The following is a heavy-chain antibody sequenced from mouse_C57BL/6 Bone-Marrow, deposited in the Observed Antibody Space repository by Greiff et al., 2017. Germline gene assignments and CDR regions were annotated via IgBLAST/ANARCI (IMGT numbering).Heavy chain of an antibody. CDR3: ARSDGSSFWYFDV. J-gene: IGHJ1*03. V-gene: IGHV1-54*01. CDR2: INPGSGGT. Sequence: QVQLQQSGAELVRPGTSVKVSCKASGYAFTNYLIEWVKQRPGQGLEWIGVINPGSGGTNYNEKFKGKATLTADKSSRTAYMQLSSLTSEDSAVYFCARSDGSSFWYFDVWGTGTTVTVSS. CDR1: GYAFTNYL. D-gene: IGHD1-1*01.